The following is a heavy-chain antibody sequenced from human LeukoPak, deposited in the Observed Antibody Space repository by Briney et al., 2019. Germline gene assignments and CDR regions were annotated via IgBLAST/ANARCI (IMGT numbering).Heavy chain of an antibody. J-gene: IGHJ4*02. CDR3: AKDRGYSSSFFEI. Sequence: ESGRSLRLSCAASGFIFDDYAMHWVRQAPGKGLEWVSGISWNSGKIDYADSVKGRFTISRDNAKNSLYLQMNSLRVEDMALYYCAKDRGYSSSFFEIWGQGTLVTVSS. D-gene: IGHD6-13*01. CDR2: ISWNSGKI. V-gene: IGHV3-9*03. CDR1: GFIFDDYA.